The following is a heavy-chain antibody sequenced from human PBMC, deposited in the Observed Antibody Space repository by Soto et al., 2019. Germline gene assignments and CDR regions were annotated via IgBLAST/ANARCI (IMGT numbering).Heavy chain of an antibody. CDR1: GFTFSSYG. CDR2: IWYDGSNK. V-gene: IGHV3-33*01. CDR3: AREYTYCGGDCYSGYFDY. Sequence: QVQLVESGGGVGQPGRSLRLSCAASGFTFSSYGMHWVRQAPGKGLEWVAVIWYDGSNKYYADSVKGRFTISRDNSKNTLYLQMNSLRAEDTAVYYCAREYTYCGGDCYSGYFDYWGQGTLVTVSS. D-gene: IGHD2-21*02. J-gene: IGHJ4*02.